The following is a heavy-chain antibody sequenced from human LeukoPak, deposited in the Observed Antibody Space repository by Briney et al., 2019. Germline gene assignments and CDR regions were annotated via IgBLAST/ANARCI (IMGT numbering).Heavy chain of an antibody. V-gene: IGHV3-30*12. CDR3: AREDSENFDY. Sequence: GGSLRLSCAASGFTFSSYGIHWVRQAPGKGLEWVSFISYDGGNTHYADSVKGRFTISRDNAKNSLYLQMNSLRAEDTAVYYCAREDSENFDYWGQGTLVTVSS. CDR2: ISYDGGNT. J-gene: IGHJ4*02. CDR1: GFTFSSYG. D-gene: IGHD3/OR15-3a*01.